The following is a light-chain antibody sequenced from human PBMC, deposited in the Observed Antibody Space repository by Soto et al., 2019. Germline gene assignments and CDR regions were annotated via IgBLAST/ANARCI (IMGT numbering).Light chain of an antibody. CDR2: DAS. J-gene: IGKJ4*02. CDR1: QSISSW. V-gene: IGKV1-5*01. CDR3: QPYNSYPLT. Sequence: DIQMTQSPSTLSASVGDRVTITCRASQSISSWLAWYQQKPGKAPKLLIYDASSLESGVPSRFSGSGSGTEFTPTISSLQPDDFATYYCQPYNSYPLTFGGGTKVEIK.